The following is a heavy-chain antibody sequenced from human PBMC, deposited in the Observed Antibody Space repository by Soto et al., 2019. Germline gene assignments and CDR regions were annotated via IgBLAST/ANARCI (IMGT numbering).Heavy chain of an antibody. J-gene: IGHJ6*03. D-gene: IGHD2-2*01. CDR2: INPNSGGT. CDR1: GYTFTGYY. V-gene: IGHV1-2*04. Sequence: QVQLVQSGAEVKKPGASVKVSCKASGYTFTGYYMHWVRQAPGQGLEWMGWINPNSGGTNYAQKFQGWVTMTRDTSISTVYMELRRLRSDDTAVYYCARGYCSSTSCYASYYYMDVWGKGTTVIVSS. CDR3: ARGYCSSTSCYASYYYMDV.